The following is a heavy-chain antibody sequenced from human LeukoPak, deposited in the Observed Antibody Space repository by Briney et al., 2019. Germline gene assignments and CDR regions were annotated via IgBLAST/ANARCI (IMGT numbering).Heavy chain of an antibody. D-gene: IGHD4-17*01. CDR1: GGSISSYY. J-gene: IGHJ4*02. CDR3: ARHIHGDYFFDY. CDR2: IYYSGST. V-gene: IGHV4-59*08. Sequence: SETLSLTCTVSGGSISSYYWSWLRQPPGKGLEWIGYIYYSGSTNYNPSLKSRVTISVDTSKNQFSLKLSSVTAADTAVYYCARHIHGDYFFDYWGQGTLVTVSS.